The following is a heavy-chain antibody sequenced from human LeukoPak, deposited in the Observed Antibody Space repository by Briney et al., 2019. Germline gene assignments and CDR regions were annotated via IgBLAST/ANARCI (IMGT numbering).Heavy chain of an antibody. CDR1: GGSISSYY. J-gene: IGHJ6*02. CDR3: ARHSYHYDSSGYSVSYGMDV. D-gene: IGHD3-22*01. Sequence: SETLSLTCTVSGGSISSYYWNWIRQPPGKGLEWIGYISYSGSTNYNPSLKARVIISVDTSKNQFSLKLSSVTAADTAVYYCARHSYHYDSSGYSVSYGMDVWGQGTTVTVSS. V-gene: IGHV4-59*08. CDR2: ISYSGST.